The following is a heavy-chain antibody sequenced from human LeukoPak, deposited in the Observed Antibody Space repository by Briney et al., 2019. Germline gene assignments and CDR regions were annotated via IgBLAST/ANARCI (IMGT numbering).Heavy chain of an antibody. CDR1: GFTFSNYW. V-gene: IGHV3-74*01. D-gene: IGHD3-10*01. CDR2: ISSDESIT. CDR3: ARDGSEEWPIGY. Sequence: GGSLRLSCAASGFTFSNYWMHWVRQAPGKGLVWVSRISSDESITSYADSVKGRFTISRDNAKNTLFLQMNGLRAEDTAVYYCARDGSEEWPIGYWGQGTLVTVSS. J-gene: IGHJ4*02.